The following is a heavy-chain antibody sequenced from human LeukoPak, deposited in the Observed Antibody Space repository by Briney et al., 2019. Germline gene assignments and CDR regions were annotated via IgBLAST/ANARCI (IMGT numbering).Heavy chain of an antibody. Sequence: ASVKVSCKASGYTFTSYYMHWVRQAPGQGLEWIGIINPSGGSTSYAQKFQGRVTMTRDTSTSTVYMELSSLRSEDTAVYYCARVARYDFWSGYLNFDYWGQGTLVTVSS. CDR2: INPSGGST. J-gene: IGHJ4*02. CDR1: GYTFTSYY. V-gene: IGHV1-46*03. CDR3: ARVARYDFWSGYLNFDY. D-gene: IGHD3-3*01.